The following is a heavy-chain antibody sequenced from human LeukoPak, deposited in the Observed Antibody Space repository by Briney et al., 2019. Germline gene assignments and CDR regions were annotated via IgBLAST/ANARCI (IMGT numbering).Heavy chain of an antibody. D-gene: IGHD3-3*01. V-gene: IGHV4-59*12. CDR1: GGSISSYY. J-gene: IGHJ6*03. Sequence: PSETLSLTCTVSGGSISSYYWSWIRQPPGKGLEWIGYIYYSGSTNYNPSLKSRVTISVDTSKNQFSLKLSSVTAADTAVYYCARGGIFGVVTDYYYYYMDVWGKGTTVTVSS. CDR3: ARGGIFGVVTDYYYYYMDV. CDR2: IYYSGST.